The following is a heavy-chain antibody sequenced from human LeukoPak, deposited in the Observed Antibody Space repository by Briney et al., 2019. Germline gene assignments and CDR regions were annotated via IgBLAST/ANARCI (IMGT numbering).Heavy chain of an antibody. CDR3: ARGGRYYYDSSGYALFDY. CDR2: ISSSSSNI. CDR1: GFTFSSYN. J-gene: IGHJ4*02. D-gene: IGHD3-22*01. Sequence: GGSLRLSCAASGFTFSSYNMNWVRQAPGKGLEWVSCISSSSSNIYYADSVKGRFTISRDNAKNSLYLQMNSLRAEDTAVYYCARGGRYYYDSSGYALFDYWGQGTLVTVSS. V-gene: IGHV3-21*01.